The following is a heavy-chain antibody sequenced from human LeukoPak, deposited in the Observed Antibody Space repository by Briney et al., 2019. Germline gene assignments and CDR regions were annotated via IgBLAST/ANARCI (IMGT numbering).Heavy chain of an antibody. Sequence: GGSLRLSCAASGFTFSSYAMSWVRQAPGKGLEWVSAISGSSGSTYYADSVKGRFTISRDDSRNTLYLQMNSLRADDTAVYYCAKSRPMAYYFDYWGQGTLVTVSS. V-gene: IGHV3-23*01. D-gene: IGHD5-24*01. CDR2: ISGSSGST. J-gene: IGHJ4*02. CDR1: GFTFSSYA. CDR3: AKSRPMAYYFDY.